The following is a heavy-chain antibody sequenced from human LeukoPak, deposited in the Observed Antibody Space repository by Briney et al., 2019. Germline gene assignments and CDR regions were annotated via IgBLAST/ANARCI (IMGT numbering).Heavy chain of an antibody. V-gene: IGHV4-34*01. Sequence: SETLSLTCTVSGGSISSYYWSWIRQPPGKGLEWIGEINHSRSTNYNPSLKSRVTISVDTSKNQFSLKLSSVTAADTAVYYCARGYCSSTSCPYYYYYYGMDVWGQGTTVTVSS. D-gene: IGHD2-2*01. J-gene: IGHJ6*02. CDR1: GGSISSYY. CDR3: ARGYCSSTSCPYYYYYYGMDV. CDR2: INHSRST.